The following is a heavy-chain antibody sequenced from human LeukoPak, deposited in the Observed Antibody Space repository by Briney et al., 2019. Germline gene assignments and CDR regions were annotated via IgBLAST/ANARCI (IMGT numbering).Heavy chain of an antibody. CDR3: ARPYYYGSGSYKKGQLVFDP. V-gene: IGHV4-59*01. CDR2: IYYSGST. D-gene: IGHD3-10*01. CDR1: GGAISSYY. J-gene: IGHJ5*02. Sequence: SETLSLTCSVSGGAISSYYWSWIRQPPGKGLEWIGYIYYSGSTNYNPSLKSRVTISVDTSKNQFSLKLSSVTAADTAVYYCARPYYYGSGSYKKGQLVFDPWGQGTLVTVSS.